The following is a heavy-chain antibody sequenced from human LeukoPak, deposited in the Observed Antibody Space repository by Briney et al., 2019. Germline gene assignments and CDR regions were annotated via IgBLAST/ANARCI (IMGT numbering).Heavy chain of an antibody. Sequence: AASVKVSCRASGGTFSSYAISWVRQAPGQGLEWMGGITPIFGTANYAQKFQGRVTITADESTSTAYMELSSLRSEDTAVYYCASSPTYYYDSSGYYYFDYWGQGTLVTVSS. CDR1: GGTFSSYA. J-gene: IGHJ4*02. D-gene: IGHD3-22*01. CDR2: ITPIFGTA. CDR3: ASSPTYYYDSSGYYYFDY. V-gene: IGHV1-69*13.